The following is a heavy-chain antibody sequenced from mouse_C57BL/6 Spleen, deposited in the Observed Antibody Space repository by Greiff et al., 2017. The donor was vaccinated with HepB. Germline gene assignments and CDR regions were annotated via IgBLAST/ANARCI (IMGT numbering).Heavy chain of an antibody. CDR3: ARRGKYGNWFAY. CDR1: GYTFTDYY. V-gene: IGHV1-26*01. J-gene: IGHJ3*01. CDR2: INPNNGGT. Sequence: VQLQQSGPELVKPGASVKISCKASGYTFTDYYMNWVKQSHGKSLEWIGDINPNNGGTSYNQKFKGKATLTVDKSSSTAYMELRSLTSEDSAVYYCARRGKYGNWFAYWGQGTLVTVSA. D-gene: IGHD2-1*01.